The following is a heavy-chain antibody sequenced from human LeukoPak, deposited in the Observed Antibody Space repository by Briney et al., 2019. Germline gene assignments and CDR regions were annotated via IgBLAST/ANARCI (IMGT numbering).Heavy chain of an antibody. Sequence: SETLSFTCTVSGGSISSYYWSWIRQPPGKGLEWIGYIYYSGSTNYNPSLKSRVTISVDTSKNQFSLKLSSVTAADTAVYYCARVSDPGYYNWFDPWGQGTLVTVSS. J-gene: IGHJ5*02. V-gene: IGHV4-59*01. CDR1: GGSISSYY. CDR3: ARVSDPGYYNWFDP. D-gene: IGHD1-26*01. CDR2: IYYSGST.